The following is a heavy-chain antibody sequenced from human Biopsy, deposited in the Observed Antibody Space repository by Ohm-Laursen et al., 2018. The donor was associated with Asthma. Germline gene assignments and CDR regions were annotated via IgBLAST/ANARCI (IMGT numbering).Heavy chain of an antibody. CDR3: ARGPELDV. CDR2: TNERGVT. V-gene: IGHV4-34*01. Sequence: GTLSLTCDVYPGSFSGFFWTWIRQSPGKGLEWIGETNERGVTNNNPSLKSRVIVSIDTYWNRVSLKLTSVTAADTAVYYCARGPELDVWGQGTTVTVSS. CDR1: PGSFSGFF. J-gene: IGHJ6*02.